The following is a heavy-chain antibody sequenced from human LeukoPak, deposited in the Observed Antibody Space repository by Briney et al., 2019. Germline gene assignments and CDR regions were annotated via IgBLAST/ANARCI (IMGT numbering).Heavy chain of an antibody. J-gene: IGHJ6*02. Sequence: ASVKVSCKASGYTFTGYYMHWVRQAPGQGLEWMGWINPNSGGTNYAQKFQGRVTMTRDTSISTAYMELSRLRSDDTAVYYCARDRNWHPPLGMDVWGQGTTVTVSS. CDR3: ARDRNWHPPLGMDV. CDR1: GYTFTGYY. D-gene: IGHD1-20*01. V-gene: IGHV1-2*02. CDR2: INPNSGGT.